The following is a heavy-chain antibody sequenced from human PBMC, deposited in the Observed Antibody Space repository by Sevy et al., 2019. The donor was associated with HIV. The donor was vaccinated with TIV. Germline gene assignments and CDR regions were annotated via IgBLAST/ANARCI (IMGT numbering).Heavy chain of an antibody. V-gene: IGHV1-69*10. D-gene: IGHD2-21*02. CDR2: IIPSVGIA. J-gene: IGHJ4*02. CDR1: GGTLNNYG. Sequence: ASVKVSCKASGGTLNNYGMNWVRQAPGQGLEWMGGIIPSVGIASYAQKIKGRAAISADTSTSTLYLEVGRLGSDDTAVYFCASVRPCGGDCYFFDTWGQGTLVTVSS. CDR3: ASVRPCGGDCYFFDT.